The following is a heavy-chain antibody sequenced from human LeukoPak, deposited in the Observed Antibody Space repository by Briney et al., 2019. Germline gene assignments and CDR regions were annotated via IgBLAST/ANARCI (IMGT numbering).Heavy chain of an antibody. D-gene: IGHD6-19*01. CDR3: ARARSGWASDAFDI. J-gene: IGHJ3*02. CDR2: INTNTGNP. CDR1: GYTFTSYY. Sequence: ASVKVSCKASGYTFTSYYMHWVRQAPGQGLEWMGWINTNTGNPTYAQGFTGRFVFSLDTSVSTAYLQISSLKAEDTAVYYCARARSGWASDAFDIWGQGTMVIASS. V-gene: IGHV7-4-1*02.